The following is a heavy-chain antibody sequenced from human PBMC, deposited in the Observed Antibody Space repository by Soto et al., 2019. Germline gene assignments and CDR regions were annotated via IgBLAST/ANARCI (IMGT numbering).Heavy chain of an antibody. J-gene: IGHJ3*02. CDR1: GGSISSYY. V-gene: IGHV4-59*01. CDR2: IYYSGST. CDR3: ARVHNPMDIVATIRAFDI. Sequence: SETLSLTCAVSGGSISSYYWSWIRQPPEKGLEWVGYIYYSGSTNYNPSLKSRVTISIDTSRTQFSLRLNSVTAADTAVYYCARVHNPMDIVATIRAFDIWGQGTMVTVSS. D-gene: IGHD5-12*01.